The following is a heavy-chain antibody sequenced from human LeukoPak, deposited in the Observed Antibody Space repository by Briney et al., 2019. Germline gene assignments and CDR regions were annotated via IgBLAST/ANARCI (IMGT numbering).Heavy chain of an antibody. CDR3: ARYYYDSSGYSFDY. D-gene: IGHD3-22*01. J-gene: IGHJ4*02. V-gene: IGHV4-59*01. CDR1: GGSISSYH. CDR2: IDYSGST. Sequence: SETLSLTCTVSGGSISSYHWSRIRQPPGKGPEWIGYIDYSGSTSYNPSLKSRVTISVDMSKNQFSLKLSSVTAADTAVYYCARYYYDSSGYSFDYWGQGTLVNVSS.